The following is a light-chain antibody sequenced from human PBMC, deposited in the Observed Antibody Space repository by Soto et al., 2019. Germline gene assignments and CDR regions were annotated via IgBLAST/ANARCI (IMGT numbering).Light chain of an antibody. Sequence: DIQMTQSPSTLSGSVGDRVTITFRASQTISSWLAWYQQKPGKARKLLIYKASTLKSGVPSRCSGSGSGTEFTLTISSLQPDDFATYYCQHYNSYSEAFGQGTKVDIK. CDR3: QHYNSYSEA. V-gene: IGKV1-5*03. J-gene: IGKJ1*01. CDR1: QTISSW. CDR2: KAS.